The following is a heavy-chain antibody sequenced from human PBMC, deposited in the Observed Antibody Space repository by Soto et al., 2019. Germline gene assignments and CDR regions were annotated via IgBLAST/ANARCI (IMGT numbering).Heavy chain of an antibody. D-gene: IGHD3-3*01. CDR2: IIPIFGTA. Sequence: QVQLVQSGAEVKKPGSSVKVSCKASEGTFSSYAISWVRQAPGQGLEWMGGIIPIFGTANYAQKFQGRVTITADESTSTAYMELISLRSEDTAVYYCARDSITIFGVVKYGYWGPGTLVTVSS. CDR1: EGTFSSYA. V-gene: IGHV1-69*01. J-gene: IGHJ4*02. CDR3: ARDSITIFGVVKYGY.